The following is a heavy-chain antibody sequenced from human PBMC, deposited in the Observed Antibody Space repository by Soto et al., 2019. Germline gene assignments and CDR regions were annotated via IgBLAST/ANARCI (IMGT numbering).Heavy chain of an antibody. CDR3: ARQAHSCSGTTCYGDFDH. Sequence: SETLSLTCTVSGDSSSSNNYYWGWIRQPPGKGLEWIGSIYYSGITYYNPSLKSRVTIFVDTSKNQFSLKLSSVTAADTAVYYCARQAHSCSGTTCYGDFDHWGQGTLVTVSS. D-gene: IGHD2-2*01. J-gene: IGHJ4*02. V-gene: IGHV4-39*01. CDR2: IYYSGIT. CDR1: GDSSSSNNYY.